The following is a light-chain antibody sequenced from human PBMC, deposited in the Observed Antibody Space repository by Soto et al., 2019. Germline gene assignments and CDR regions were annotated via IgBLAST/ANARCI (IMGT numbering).Light chain of an antibody. Sequence: SALTQPASVSGSPGQSITISCTGTSRDVGGYNHVSWYQQYPGKAPKLMIYGVTNRPSGVSNRFSGSKSGNTASLTVSGLQAEDEADYYCSSYAGSNNLGVFGTGTKVTVL. CDR2: GVT. J-gene: IGLJ1*01. CDR3: SSYAGSNNLGV. CDR1: SRDVGGYNH. V-gene: IGLV2-14*01.